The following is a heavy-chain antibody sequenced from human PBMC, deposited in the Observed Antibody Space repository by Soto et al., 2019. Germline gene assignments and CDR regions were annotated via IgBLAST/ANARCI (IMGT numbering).Heavy chain of an antibody. D-gene: IGHD2-15*01. Sequence: ASVKVSCKASGYTFTSYAMHWVRQAPGQRLEWMGWINAGNGNTKYSQKFQGRVTITRDTSASTAYMELSSLRSEDTAVYYCARVLGGCSGGSCHAQDYRGQRTPVTVSS. V-gene: IGHV1-3*01. CDR3: ARVLGGCSGGSCHAQDY. CDR1: GYTFTSYA. J-gene: IGHJ4*02. CDR2: INAGNGNT.